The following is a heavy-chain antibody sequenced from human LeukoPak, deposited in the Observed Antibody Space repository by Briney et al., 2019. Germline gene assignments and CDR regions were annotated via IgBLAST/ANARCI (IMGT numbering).Heavy chain of an antibody. D-gene: IGHD5-18*01. J-gene: IGHJ4*02. V-gene: IGHV4-39*01. CDR1: DGSIKTDYW. CDR2: IYYSGST. Sequence: SETLSLTCTVSDGSIKTDYWWTWVRQPPGKGLEWIGSIYYSGSTYYNPSLKSRVTISVDTSKNQFSLKLSSVTAADTAVYYCARQAPGYSYGYVYWGQGTLVTVSS. CDR3: ARQAPGYSYGYVY.